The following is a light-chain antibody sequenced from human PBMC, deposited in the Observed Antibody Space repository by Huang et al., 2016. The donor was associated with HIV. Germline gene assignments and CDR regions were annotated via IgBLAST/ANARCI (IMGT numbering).Light chain of an antibody. CDR1: QAIGTY. CDR2: DFS. V-gene: IGKV1-39*01. Sequence: IQLTQSPTSLSASVGDRVTIACRASQAIGTYLNWFQQKPGRAPKLLISDFSSCHTGIPSRFIGSGAGTEFTLTIRGLQFDDFATYFCQQSYSALITFGQGTRLEIK. CDR3: QQSYSALIT. J-gene: IGKJ5*01.